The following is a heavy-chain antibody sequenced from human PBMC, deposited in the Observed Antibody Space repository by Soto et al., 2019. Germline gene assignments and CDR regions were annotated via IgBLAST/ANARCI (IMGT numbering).Heavy chain of an antibody. Sequence: QVQLVESGGGVVQPGRSLRLSCAASGFTFSSYGMHWVRQAPGKGLEWVAVISYDGSNKYYADSVKGRFTISRDNSKNTLYLQMNSLRAEDTAVYYCAKDPDYDYVWGDLSGMDVWGQGTTVTVSS. V-gene: IGHV3-30*18. CDR3: AKDPDYDYVWGDLSGMDV. CDR2: ISYDGSNK. D-gene: IGHD3-16*01. CDR1: GFTFSSYG. J-gene: IGHJ6*02.